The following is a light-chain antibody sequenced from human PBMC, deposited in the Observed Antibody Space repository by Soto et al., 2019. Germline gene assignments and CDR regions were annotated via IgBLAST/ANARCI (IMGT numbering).Light chain of an antibody. CDR1: ERISSW. CDR3: QQNYNTLIT. V-gene: IGKV1-39*01. CDR2: AAS. J-gene: IGKJ5*01. Sequence: GDRVTITCRASERISSWLAWYQQKPGKAPKLLIYAASSLQRGVPSRFSGSGSGTDFTLTISSLQPEDFTTYYCQQNYNTLITFGQGTRLEIK.